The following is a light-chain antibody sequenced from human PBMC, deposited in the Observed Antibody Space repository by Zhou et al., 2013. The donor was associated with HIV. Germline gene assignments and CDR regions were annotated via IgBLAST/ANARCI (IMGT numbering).Light chain of an antibody. CDR1: QSLDNTY. V-gene: IGKV3-20*01. Sequence: VVLTQSPDTLSLSVGETATLSCRVSQSLDNTYLAWYQQRPGQSPRLLIYGTSTRATDIPGRFSGSGSGTESTLTINKLEAEDCAIYFCQQYASSPYAFGQGTRIEIK. CDR3: QQYASSPYA. J-gene: IGKJ2*01. CDR2: GTS.